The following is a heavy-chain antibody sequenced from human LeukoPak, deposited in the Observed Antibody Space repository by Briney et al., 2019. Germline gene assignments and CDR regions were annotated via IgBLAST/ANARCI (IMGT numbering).Heavy chain of an antibody. V-gene: IGHV3-11*04. CDR1: GFTFGDYY. CDR2: ISSSGTGA. CDR3: ARVRGSYSVDY. Sequence: GGSLRLSCAASGFTFGDYYMTWIRQAPGKGLEWISYISSSGTGAYYSDSVRGRFTISRDTAKNSLHLQMNSLRAEDTAVYYCARVRGSYSVDYWGQGTLVTVSS. J-gene: IGHJ4*02. D-gene: IGHD1-26*01.